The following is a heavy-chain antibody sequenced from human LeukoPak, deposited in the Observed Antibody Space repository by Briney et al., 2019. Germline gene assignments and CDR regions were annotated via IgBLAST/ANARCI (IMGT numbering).Heavy chain of an antibody. Sequence: GVSLRLSCAASGFTFSSYSMNWVRQAPGKGLEWVSSISSSSSYIYYADSVKGRFTISRDNAKNSLYLQMNSLRAEDTAVYYCARDRGYDYIWGSYRSLHYFDYWGQGTLVTVSS. V-gene: IGHV3-21*01. CDR1: GFTFSSYS. CDR3: ARDRGYDYIWGSYRSLHYFDY. CDR2: ISSSSSYI. J-gene: IGHJ4*02. D-gene: IGHD3-16*02.